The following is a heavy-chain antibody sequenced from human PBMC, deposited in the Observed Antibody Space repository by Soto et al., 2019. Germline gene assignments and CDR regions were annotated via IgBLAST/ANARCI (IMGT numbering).Heavy chain of an antibody. J-gene: IGHJ4*02. CDR1: GGAFNGYY. CDR3: ARAGAALVRGSIGGFDY. CDR2: INHSGTV. D-gene: IGHD3-10*01. V-gene: IGHV4-34*01. Sequence: QVHLQQWGAGLLKPSETLSLTCAVNGGAFNGYYWTWIRQSPGKGLQWIGEINHSGTVDYNPSLKGRVTFSIDTSKKQYSLTLTPVTAADPAVYYCARAGAALVRGSIGGFDYWGQGTLVTVSS.